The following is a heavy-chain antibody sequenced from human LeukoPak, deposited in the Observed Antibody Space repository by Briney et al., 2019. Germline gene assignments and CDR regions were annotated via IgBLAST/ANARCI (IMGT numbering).Heavy chain of an antibody. CDR1: GDTFSSYA. D-gene: IGHD3-22*01. CDR2: IIPILGTT. J-gene: IGHJ3*01. CDR3: ARDDYYDSSAYRENPFDV. Sequence: SVKVSCKASGDTFSSYATSWLRQAPGQGLEWMGGIIPILGTTNYAQKLQGRVTITADESTSTLYMELRSLRSEDTAIYYCARDDYYDSSAYRENPFDVWGQGTMVTVSS. V-gene: IGHV1-69*13.